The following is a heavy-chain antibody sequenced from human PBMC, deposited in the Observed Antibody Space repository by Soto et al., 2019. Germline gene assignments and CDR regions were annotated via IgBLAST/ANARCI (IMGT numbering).Heavy chain of an antibody. CDR2: IIPIFGTA. CDR1: GGTFSSYA. D-gene: IGHD6-13*01. CDR3: ARDKAEGAAAGTWDYYYYGMDV. J-gene: IGHJ6*02. V-gene: IGHV1-69*12. Sequence: QVQLVQSGAEVKKPGSSVKVSCKASGGTFSSYAISWVRQAPGQGLEWMGGIIPIFGTANYAQKFQGRVTITADESTSTAYKELSSLRSEDTAVYYCARDKAEGAAAGTWDYYYYGMDVWGQGTTVTVSS.